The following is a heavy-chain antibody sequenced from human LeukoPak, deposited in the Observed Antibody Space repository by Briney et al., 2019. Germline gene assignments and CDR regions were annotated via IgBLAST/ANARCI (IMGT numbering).Heavy chain of an antibody. CDR1: GGSITSNNW. Sequence: SGTLSLTCAVSGGSITSNNWWSWVRQPPGKGLEWLGEIYHSGSTNYNPSLKSRVTISVDKSDNQLSLRLKSVTAADTAVYYCARDVGARLPGYWGQGTLVTVSS. J-gene: IGHJ4*02. CDR3: ARDVGARLPGY. D-gene: IGHD6-6*01. V-gene: IGHV4-4*02. CDR2: IYHSGST.